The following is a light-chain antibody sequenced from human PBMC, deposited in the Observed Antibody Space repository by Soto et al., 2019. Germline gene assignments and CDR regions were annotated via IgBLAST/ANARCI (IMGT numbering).Light chain of an antibody. J-gene: IGKJ5*01. CDR1: QSLLHNNGYNY. CDR3: MQGLQSLI. Sequence: VVTQSPLSLPVTPGEPASVSCRSSQSLLHNNGYNYLDWYLQKPGQSPQLLIYLGSNRAPGVPDRFSGNGSGTEFTLKISRVQAEDVGFYYCMQGLQSLIFGQGTRLEIK. V-gene: IGKV2-28*01. CDR2: LGS.